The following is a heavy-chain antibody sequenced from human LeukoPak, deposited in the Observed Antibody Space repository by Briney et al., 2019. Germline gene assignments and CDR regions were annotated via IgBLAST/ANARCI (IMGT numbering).Heavy chain of an antibody. CDR1: GFTFSSYA. V-gene: IGHV3-23*01. CDR2: ISGSGGST. Sequence: PGGSLRLSCAASGFTFSSYAMSWVRQAPGKGLEWVSAISGSGGSTYYADSVKGRFTISRDNSKNTLYLQMNSLRAEDTAVYYCAKEPYAGYSSGWYMDYWGQGTLVTVSS. D-gene: IGHD6-19*01. J-gene: IGHJ4*02. CDR3: AKEPYAGYSSGWYMDY.